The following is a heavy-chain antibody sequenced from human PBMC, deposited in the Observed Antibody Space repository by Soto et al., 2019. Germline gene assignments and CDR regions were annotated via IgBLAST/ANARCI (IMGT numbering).Heavy chain of an antibody. Sequence: SATLSLTCTVSGYSIHNSRFYWAWIRQPPGGGLEWIGSIYHTGNAYYNPSLKSRVTISVDTSKNQFSLKLTSVTAADAALYYCARDFFDSSDYTTNWFDPWGQGTLVTVS. J-gene: IGHJ5*02. CDR3: ARDFFDSSDYTTNWFDP. CDR2: IYHTGNA. CDR1: GYSIHNSRFY. D-gene: IGHD3-22*01. V-gene: IGHV4-39*01.